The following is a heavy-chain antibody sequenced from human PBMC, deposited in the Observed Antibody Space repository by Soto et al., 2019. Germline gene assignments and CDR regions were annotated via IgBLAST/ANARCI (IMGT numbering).Heavy chain of an antibody. CDR3: ARAFQTSGYDY. CDR1: GFTFSSHT. J-gene: IGHJ4*02. V-gene: IGHV3-23*01. D-gene: IGHD6-25*01. CDR2: ISRAGDHT. Sequence: GESLKISCAASGFTFSSHTMGWVRQAPGKGLEWVADISRAGDHTYYLESVRGRFTISRDNSKNTLFLQMNSLRAEDTAVYHCARAFQTSGYDYWGQGTLVTVSS.